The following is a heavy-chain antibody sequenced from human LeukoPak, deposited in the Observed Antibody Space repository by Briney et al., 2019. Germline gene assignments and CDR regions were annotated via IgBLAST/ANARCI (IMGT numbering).Heavy chain of an antibody. CDR2: IKQDGSEK. CDR3: ARVSGYSSSWYPAYYYGMDV. J-gene: IGHJ6*02. CDR1: GFTLSSYW. Sequence: GSLRLSCAASGFTLSSYWMSWVRQAPGKGLEWVANIKQDGSEKYYVDSVKGRFTISRDNAKNSLYLQMNSLRAEDTAVYYCARVSGYSSSWYPAYYYGMDVWGQGTTVTVSS. V-gene: IGHV3-7*01. D-gene: IGHD6-13*01.